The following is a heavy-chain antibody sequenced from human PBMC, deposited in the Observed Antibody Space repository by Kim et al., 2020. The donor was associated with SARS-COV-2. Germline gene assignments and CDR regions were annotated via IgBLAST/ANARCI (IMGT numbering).Heavy chain of an antibody. Sequence: GGSLRLSCAVSGIDFDTYALLWVRQFPGRGVEWVSLISGDGDVTYYADSVKGRFTISRDSNKRSVYLQMNSLKTEDTAFYYCAKAPGYGDFPEYWGQGTL. CDR2: ISGDGDVT. D-gene: IGHD4-17*01. J-gene: IGHJ4*02. CDR1: GIDFDTYA. V-gene: IGHV3-43*02. CDR3: AKAPGYGDFPEY.